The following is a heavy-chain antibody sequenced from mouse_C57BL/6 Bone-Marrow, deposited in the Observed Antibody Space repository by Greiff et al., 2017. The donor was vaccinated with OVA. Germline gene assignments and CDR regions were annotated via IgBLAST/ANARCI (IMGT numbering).Heavy chain of an antibody. J-gene: IGHJ3*01. CDR1: GYTFTDYE. CDR3: TREEEIYYYGSRCGFAY. CDR2: IDPETGGT. Sequence: QVQLQQSGAELVRPGASVTLSCKASGYTFTDYEMHWVKQTPVHGLEWIGAIDPETGGTAYNQKFKGKAILTADKSSSTAYMELRSLTSEDSAVYCCTREEEIYYYGSRCGFAYWGQGTLVTVSA. V-gene: IGHV1-15*01. D-gene: IGHD1-1*01.